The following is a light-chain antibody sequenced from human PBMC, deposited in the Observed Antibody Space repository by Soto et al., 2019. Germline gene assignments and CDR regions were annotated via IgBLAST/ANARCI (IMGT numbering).Light chain of an antibody. Sequence: QSALTQPRSVSGSPGQSVTISCLGSSSDVGAYDFVSWHQQHPGKAPKVIIYDVTRRPSGVPGRFSGSKSGNTASLTISGLQAEDEADYYCSSSADGDTVLFGGGTKVTVL. CDR3: SSSADGDTVL. J-gene: IGLJ3*02. CDR2: DVT. V-gene: IGLV2-11*01. CDR1: SSDVGAYDF.